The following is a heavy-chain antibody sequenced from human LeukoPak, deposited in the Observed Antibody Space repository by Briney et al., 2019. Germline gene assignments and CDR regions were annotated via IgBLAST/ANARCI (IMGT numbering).Heavy chain of an antibody. J-gene: IGHJ6*02. Sequence: GGSLRLSCAASGFTFNTYAMSWVRQAPGKGLEWVSGISGSGGTTYYADSVKGRFTISRDNSKNTLYLQMNSLRAEDTAVYYCAKEEGSGWFDDYYYYYGMDVWGQGTTVTVSS. CDR2: ISGSGGTT. V-gene: IGHV3-23*01. CDR3: AKEEGSGWFDDYYYYYGMDV. CDR1: GFTFNTYA. D-gene: IGHD6-19*01.